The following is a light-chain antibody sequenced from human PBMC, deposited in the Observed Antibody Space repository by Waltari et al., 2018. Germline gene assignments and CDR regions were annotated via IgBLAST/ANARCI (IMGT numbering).Light chain of an antibody. CDR1: HIGTKS. Sequence: SYVLTQPPSVSVAPGETASITCGGNHIGTKSVHWYRQKPGQAPLLGISYDSDRPSGIPERCSGSNAGDTATLTISRVEAGDEADYYCQVWDANKEPGLFGTGIEVTV. CDR2: YDS. CDR3: QVWDANKEPGL. V-gene: IGLV3-21*01. J-gene: IGLJ1*01.